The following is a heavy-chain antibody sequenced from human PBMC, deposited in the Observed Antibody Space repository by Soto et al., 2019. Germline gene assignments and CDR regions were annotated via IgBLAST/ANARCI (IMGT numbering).Heavy chain of an antibody. CDR1: GFTVSSNY. CDR2: IYAGGNT. V-gene: IGHV3-53*04. CDR3: VRGYWLDP. Sequence: EVQVVESGGDLVQPGGSLTLSCEASGFTVSSNYMSWVRQAPGKGLEWVSIIYAGGNTYYADSLKGRLTLSRDNSENTVYLQMNSLRPDDTAIYYCVRGYWLDPWGQGTLVTVSS. J-gene: IGHJ5*02.